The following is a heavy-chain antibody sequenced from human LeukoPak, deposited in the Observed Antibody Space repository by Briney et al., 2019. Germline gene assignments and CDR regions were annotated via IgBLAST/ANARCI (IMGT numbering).Heavy chain of an antibody. Sequence: ASVQVSCKASGYTFSNYGINWVRQAPGQGLEWMGIINPSGGSTSYAQKFQGRVTMTRDTSTSTVYMELSSLRSEDTAVYYCARGSSSWYYWGQGTLVTVSS. CDR2: INPSGGST. J-gene: IGHJ4*02. V-gene: IGHV1-46*01. CDR1: GYTFSNYG. D-gene: IGHD6-13*01. CDR3: ARGSSSWYY.